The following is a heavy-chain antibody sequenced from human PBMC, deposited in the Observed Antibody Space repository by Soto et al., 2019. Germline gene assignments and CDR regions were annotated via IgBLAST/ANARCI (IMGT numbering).Heavy chain of an antibody. D-gene: IGHD6-13*01. Sequence: SETLSLTCTVSGGSISSSSYYWGWIRQPPGKGLEWIGSIYYSGSTYYNPSLKSRVTISVDTSKNQFSLKLSSVTAADTAVYYCARSPPDKRAANIDYWGQGTLVTVSS. CDR2: IYYSGST. V-gene: IGHV4-39*01. CDR1: GGSISSSSYY. J-gene: IGHJ4*02. CDR3: ARSPPDKRAANIDY.